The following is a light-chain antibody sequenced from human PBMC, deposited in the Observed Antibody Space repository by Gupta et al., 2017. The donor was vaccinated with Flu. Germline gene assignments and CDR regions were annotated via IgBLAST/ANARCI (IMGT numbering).Light chain of an antibody. V-gene: IGKV2-28*01. Sequence: IVMTKSPLSLPVTPGAQASISCRSSQSLLHSNGYNYLDWYLQKPGQSPQLLIYLGSNRASGVPDMFSGSGSGTDLTLTISRVEADNFGGYYCRQALKTPYTFGQGTKLEIK. CDR3: RQALKTPYT. CDR2: LGS. J-gene: IGKJ2*01. CDR1: QSLLHSNGYNY.